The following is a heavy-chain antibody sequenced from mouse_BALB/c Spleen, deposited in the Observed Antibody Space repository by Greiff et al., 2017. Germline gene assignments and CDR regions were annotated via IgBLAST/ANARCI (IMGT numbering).Heavy chain of an antibody. CDR1: GFNIKDYY. V-gene: IGHV14-4*02. D-gene: IGHD1-1*01. J-gene: IGHJ4*01. CDR2: IDPENGDT. CDR3: NAAGYYGSSYDAMDY. Sequence: EVQLQQSGAELVRSGASVKLSCTASGFNIKDYYMHWVKQRPEQGLEWIGWIDPENGDTEYAPKFQGKATMTADTSSNTAYLQLSSLTSEDTAVYYCNAAGYYGSSYDAMDYWGQGTSVTVSS.